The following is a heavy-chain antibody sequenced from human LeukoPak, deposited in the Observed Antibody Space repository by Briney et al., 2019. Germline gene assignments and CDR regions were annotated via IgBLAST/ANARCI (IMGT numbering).Heavy chain of an antibody. V-gene: IGHV3-7*03. CDR1: GFTFSGFW. CDR2: INHNGNVN. CDR3: ARGGGLDV. D-gene: IGHD3-16*01. Sequence: GGSLRLSCAVSGFTFSGFWMNWARQAPGKGLEWVASINHNGNVNYYVDSVKGRFPISRDNAKNSLYLQMSNLRAEDTAVYFCARGGGLDVWGQGAKVTVSS. J-gene: IGHJ6*02.